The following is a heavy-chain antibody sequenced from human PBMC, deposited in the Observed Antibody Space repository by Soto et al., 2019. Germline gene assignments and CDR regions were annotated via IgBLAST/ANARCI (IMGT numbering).Heavy chain of an antibody. V-gene: IGHV1-24*01. CDR1: GYTVTELS. CDR3: ATARVVVVAANDVSWFDP. CDR2: FDPEDGET. Sequence: QVQLVQCGAEVKKPGASVKVSCKVSGYTVTELSMHWVRQAPGKGLEWMGGFDPEDGETIYAQKFQGRVTMTEDTSTDTAYMELSSLRSEDTAVSYCATARVVVVAANDVSWFDPWGQGTLVTVSS. J-gene: IGHJ5*02. D-gene: IGHD2-15*01.